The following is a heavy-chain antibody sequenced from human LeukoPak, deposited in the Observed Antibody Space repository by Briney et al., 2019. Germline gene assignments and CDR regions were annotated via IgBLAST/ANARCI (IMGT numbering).Heavy chain of an antibody. J-gene: IGHJ4*02. CDR1: GFTFSSYD. CDR2: IGTAGDT. CDR3: ARGSLYGDYEGEFDY. Sequence: PGGSLRLSCAASGFTFSSYDMHWVRHTTGKGLEWVSAIGTAGDTYYPGSVKGRFTISRENAKNSLYLQMNSLRAGDTAVYYCARGSLYGDYEGEFDYWGQGTLVTVSS. V-gene: IGHV3-13*01. D-gene: IGHD4-17*01.